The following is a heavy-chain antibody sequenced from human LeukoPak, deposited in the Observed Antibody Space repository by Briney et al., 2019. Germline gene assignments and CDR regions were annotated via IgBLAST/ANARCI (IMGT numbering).Heavy chain of an antibody. CDR1: GFTFSSYA. D-gene: IGHD6-19*01. J-gene: IGHJ4*02. CDR2: ITALGDDT. V-gene: IGHV3-23*01. CDR3: AKGSSSGRPYYFDN. Sequence: GGSLRLSCAASGFTFSSYAMSWVRQAPGKGLEWVSAITALGDDTYYADSVKARFTISGDNPKTTLYLQLNNLRAEDTAVYYCAKGSSSGRPYYFDNWGQGTLVTVSS.